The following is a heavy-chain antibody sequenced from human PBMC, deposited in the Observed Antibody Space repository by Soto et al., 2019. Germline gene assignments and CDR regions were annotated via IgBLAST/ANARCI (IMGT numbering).Heavy chain of an antibody. CDR3: THDPEARIGAADDAFYF. V-gene: IGHV3-15*01. CDR2: IKSKTDGGTT. D-gene: IGHD6-13*01. Sequence: GGSLRLSCAASGFTFSNAWMSWVRQAPGKGLEWVGRIKSKTDGGTTDYAAPVKGRFTISRDDSKNTLYLQMNSLKTEGPGVDYCTHDPEARIGAADDAFYFLGQGAKGHR. CDR1: GFTFSNAW. J-gene: IGHJ3*01.